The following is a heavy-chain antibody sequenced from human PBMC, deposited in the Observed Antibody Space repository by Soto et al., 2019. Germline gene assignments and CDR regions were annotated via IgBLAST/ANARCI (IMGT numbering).Heavy chain of an antibody. CDR3: AAIEYSSSKSFDH. J-gene: IGHJ4*02. CDR1: GGSFSGYH. D-gene: IGHD6-6*01. Sequence: SETLSLTCAVYGGSFSGYHWSWIRQPPGKGLEWIGEINHSGSTNYNPSLKSRVTISVDTSKNQFSLKLSSVTAADTAVYYCAAIEYSSSKSFDHWGQGTLVTVSS. V-gene: IGHV4-34*01. CDR2: INHSGST.